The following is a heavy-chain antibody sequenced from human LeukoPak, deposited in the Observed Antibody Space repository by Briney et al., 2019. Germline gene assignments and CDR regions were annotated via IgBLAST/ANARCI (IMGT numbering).Heavy chain of an antibody. CDR3: ARDGDGSGWWYGY. D-gene: IGHD6-19*01. V-gene: IGHV1-69*04. CDR2: IIPILGIA. CDR1: GGTFSSYA. Sequence: SVKVSCKASGGTFSSYAISWVRQAPGQGLEWMERIIPILGIANYAQKFQGRVTITADKSTSTAYMELSSLRSEDTAVYYCARDGDGSGWWYGYWGQGTLVTVSS. J-gene: IGHJ4*02.